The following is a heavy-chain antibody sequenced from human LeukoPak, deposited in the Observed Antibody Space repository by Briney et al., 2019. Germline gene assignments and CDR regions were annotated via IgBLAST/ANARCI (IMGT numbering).Heavy chain of an antibody. CDR2: VYTSGST. CDR3: ARLQGDYSFDY. CDR1: GGSISSYY. D-gene: IGHD4-11*01. Sequence: NPSETLSLTCTVSGGSISSYYWSWIRQPAGKGLEWIGRVYTSGSTNYNPSLKSRVTMSVDTSKNQLSLKLSSVTAADTAVHYCARLQGDYSFDYWGQGTLVTVSS. J-gene: IGHJ4*02. V-gene: IGHV4-4*07.